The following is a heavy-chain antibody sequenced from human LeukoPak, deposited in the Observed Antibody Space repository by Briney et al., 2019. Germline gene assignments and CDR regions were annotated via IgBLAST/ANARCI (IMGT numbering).Heavy chain of an antibody. V-gene: IGHV4-39*07. J-gene: IGHJ4*02. D-gene: IGHD4-17*01. CDR2: IYYSGST. CDR1: GGSISSSSYY. CDR3: AREGTTPRDY. Sequence: SETLSLTCTVSGGSISSSSYYWGWIRQPPGKGLEWIGSIYYSGSTYYNPSLKSRVTISVDTSKNQFSLKLSSVTAADTAVYYCAREGTTPRDYWGQGTLVTVSS.